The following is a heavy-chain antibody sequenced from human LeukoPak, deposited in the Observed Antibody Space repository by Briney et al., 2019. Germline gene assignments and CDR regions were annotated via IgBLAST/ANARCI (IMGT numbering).Heavy chain of an antibody. V-gene: IGHV3-48*03. Sequence: GGSLRLSCAASGFTFSSYEMNWVRQAPGKGLEWVSYISSSGSTIYYADSVKGRFTISRDNAKNSLYLQMNSLRAEDTAVYYCARESPNYYGSGRIFDYWGQGTLVTVSS. J-gene: IGHJ4*02. D-gene: IGHD3-10*01. CDR3: ARESPNYYGSGRIFDY. CDR1: GFTFSSYE. CDR2: ISSSGSTI.